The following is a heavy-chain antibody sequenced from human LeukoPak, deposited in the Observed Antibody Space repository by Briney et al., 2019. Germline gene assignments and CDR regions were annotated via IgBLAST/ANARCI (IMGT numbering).Heavy chain of an antibody. D-gene: IGHD3-22*01. CDR3: ARVLDLGGYYYDKSGYIDY. J-gene: IGHJ4*02. Sequence: SETLSLTCTVSGGSISTYYWSWIRQPPGKGLEWIGYIYSSGGTKYNPSLKSRVTISLDTSKEQFSLNLTSVTTADAAVYYCARVLDLGGYYYDKSGYIDYWGQGALVTVSS. CDR2: IYSSGGT. V-gene: IGHV4-59*01. CDR1: GGSISTYY.